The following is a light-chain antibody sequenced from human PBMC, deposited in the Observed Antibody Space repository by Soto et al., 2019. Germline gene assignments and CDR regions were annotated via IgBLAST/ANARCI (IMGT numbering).Light chain of an antibody. Sequence: DIPMTQSPSTLSASIGDRVTITCRASQSISSWLAWYQQKPGKAPKLLIYAASSLENGVPSRFSGSGSGTEFTLTISSLQPDDFATYFCQHYKTPSTFGQGTRVEIK. CDR1: QSISSW. V-gene: IGKV1-5*01. CDR2: AAS. CDR3: QHYKTPST. J-gene: IGKJ1*01.